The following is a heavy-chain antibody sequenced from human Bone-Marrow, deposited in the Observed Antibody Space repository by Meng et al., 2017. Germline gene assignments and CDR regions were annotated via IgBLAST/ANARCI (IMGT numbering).Heavy chain of an antibody. V-gene: IGHV4-38-2*01. CDR1: GYSISSGYY. CDR2: IYHSGST. J-gene: IGHJ5*02. Sequence: SEPLSLTCAVSGYSISSGYYWGWIRQPPGKGLEWIGSIYHSGSTYYNPSLKSRVTISVDTSKNQFSLKLSSVTAADTAVYYCARVAVAVAGIGSWGQGTLVTVSS. CDR3: ARVAVAVAGIGS. D-gene: IGHD6-19*01.